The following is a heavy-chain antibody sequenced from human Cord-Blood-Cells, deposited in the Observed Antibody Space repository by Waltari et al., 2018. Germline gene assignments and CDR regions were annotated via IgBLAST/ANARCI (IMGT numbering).Heavy chain of an antibody. CDR2: ISYDGSNK. J-gene: IGHJ6*02. Sequence: RVIHWRRPWRRTCGAAGAILAPFTLPLVRPVPGKGLDWVAVISYDGSNKYYADSVKGRFTISRDNSKNTLYLQMNSLRAEDTAVYYCARVPSTTQYYYYGMDVWGQGTTVTVSS. D-gene: IGHD5-12*01. CDR3: ARVPSTTQYYYYGMDV. V-gene: IGHV3-30*04. CDR1: GAILAPFT.